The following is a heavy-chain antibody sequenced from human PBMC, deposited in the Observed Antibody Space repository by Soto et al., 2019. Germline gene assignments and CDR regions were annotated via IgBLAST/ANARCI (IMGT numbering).Heavy chain of an antibody. CDR3: ARGGGREVVMVRGVPNAFDI. D-gene: IGHD3-10*01. V-gene: IGHV1-3*01. Sequence: ASVKVSCKASGYTFTSYAMHWVRQAPGQRLEWMGWINAGNGNTKYSQKFQGRVTITRDTSASTAYMELSSLRSDDTAVYYCARGGGREVVMVRGVPNAFDIWGQGTMVTVSS. CDR2: INAGNGNT. J-gene: IGHJ3*02. CDR1: GYTFTSYA.